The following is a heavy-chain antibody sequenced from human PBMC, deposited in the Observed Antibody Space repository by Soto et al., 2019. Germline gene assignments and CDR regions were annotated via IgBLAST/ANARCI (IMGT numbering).Heavy chain of an antibody. J-gene: IGHJ4*02. CDR1: GGSIISGGYS. CDR2: IYHSGST. Sequence: TLSLTCADSGGSIISGGYSWSWIRQPPGKGLEWIGYIYHSGSTYYNPSLKSRVTISVDRSKNQFSLKLSSVTAADTAVYYCASGLGQQLAYWGQGTLVTVSS. V-gene: IGHV4-30-2*01. CDR3: ASGLGQQLAY. D-gene: IGHD6-13*01.